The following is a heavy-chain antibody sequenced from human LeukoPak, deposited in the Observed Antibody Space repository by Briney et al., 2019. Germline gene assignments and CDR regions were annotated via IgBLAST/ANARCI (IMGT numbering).Heavy chain of an antibody. V-gene: IGHV3-7*01. CDR2: IKQDGSEK. D-gene: IGHD2-2*01. J-gene: IGHJ6*03. CDR3: ARDLTDCSSTSCFYYMDV. CDR1: GFTLSDYW. Sequence: GGSLRLSCAASGFTLSDYWMSWVRQAPGKGLEWVANIKQDGSEKYYVDSVKGRFTISRDNAKNSLYLQMNSLRGEDTAVYYCARDLTDCSSTSCFYYMDVWGKGTTVTVSS.